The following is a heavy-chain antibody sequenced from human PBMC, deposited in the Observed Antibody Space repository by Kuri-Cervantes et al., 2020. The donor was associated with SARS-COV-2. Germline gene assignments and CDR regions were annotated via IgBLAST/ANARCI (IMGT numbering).Heavy chain of an antibody. J-gene: IGHJ6*02. D-gene: IGHD4-17*01. CDR1: GFTFSTYS. Sequence: GGSLRLSCAASGFTFSTYSMSWVRQAPGKGLEWVSVIYSGGSTYYADSVKGRFTISRDSSKNMLYLQMNSLRAEDTAVYYCARERYGDYVSPYQYYGMDVWGQGTTVTVSS. V-gene: IGHV3-53*01. CDR3: ARERYGDYVSPYQYYGMDV. CDR2: IYSGGST.